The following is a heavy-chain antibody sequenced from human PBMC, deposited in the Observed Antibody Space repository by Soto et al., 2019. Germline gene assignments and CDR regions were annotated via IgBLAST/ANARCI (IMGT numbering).Heavy chain of an antibody. J-gene: IGHJ5*02. V-gene: IGHV4-59*01. CDR3: ARRLNLGSFDH. D-gene: IGHD3-10*01. Sequence: QVHLQESGPGLVKPSETLSLTCNVSGVSLTGYHWNWIRQPPGKTLEWIGFAYYSGNVLYNPSLKGRASIRVDRSKNQFSLRLTSVTAADTAVYYCARRLNLGSFDHWGQGTLVTVSS. CDR1: GVSLTGYH. CDR2: AYYSGNV.